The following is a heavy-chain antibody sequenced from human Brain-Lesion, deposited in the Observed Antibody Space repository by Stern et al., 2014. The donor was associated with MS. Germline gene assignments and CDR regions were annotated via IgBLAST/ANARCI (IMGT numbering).Heavy chain of an antibody. Sequence: VQLVESGGGLVQPGGSLRLSCAASGFTYTGYCIRWVRQAPGKGPEWVAVILNDRNHKYYAGSVKDRFTISRDNSKNTLYLQMNSLRVEDTAVYYCAKHLAERPFDYWGQGTLVTVSS. CDR1: GFTYTGYC. CDR3: AKHLAERPFDY. J-gene: IGHJ4*02. CDR2: ILNDRNHK. V-gene: IGHV3-30*18. D-gene: IGHD1-1*01.